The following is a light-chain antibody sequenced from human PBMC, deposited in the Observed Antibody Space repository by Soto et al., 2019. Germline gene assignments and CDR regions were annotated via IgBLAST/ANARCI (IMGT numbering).Light chain of an antibody. CDR1: QSVSGY. V-gene: IGKV3-11*01. Sequence: EIVLTQSPDTLSLPPGERATLSCRASQSVSGYLAWYQQKPGQAPRLLIYDISKRATGIPARFSGSGSATDFTLTISSLEPEDFAVYYCQHRSSWPITFGQGTRLEIK. CDR3: QHRSSWPIT. CDR2: DIS. J-gene: IGKJ5*01.